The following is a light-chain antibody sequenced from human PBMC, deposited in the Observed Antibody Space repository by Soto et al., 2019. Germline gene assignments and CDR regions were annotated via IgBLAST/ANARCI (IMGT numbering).Light chain of an antibody. CDR1: SSNIGSNY. J-gene: IGLJ2*01. V-gene: IGLV1-47*01. Sequence: QSVLTQSPSASGTPGQRVTISCSGSSSNIGSNYVYWYQQLPGTAPKLLIYRNDERPSGVPDRFSGSKSDTSASLAIGGLRSEDEADYFCAAWDDSLSAAVFGGGTKLTVL. CDR2: RND. CDR3: AAWDDSLSAAV.